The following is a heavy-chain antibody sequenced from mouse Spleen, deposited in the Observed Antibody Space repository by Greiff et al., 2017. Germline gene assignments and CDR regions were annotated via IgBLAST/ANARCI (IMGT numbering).Heavy chain of an antibody. CDR1: GFTFSSYA. CDR2: ISSGGSYT. CDR3: AREEGSSGSPFAY. D-gene: IGHD3-1*01. V-gene: IGHV5-9-4*01. J-gene: IGHJ3*01. Sequence: EVQVVESGGGLVKPGGSLKLSCAASGFTFSSYAMSWVRQSPEKRLEWVAEISSGGSYTYYPDTVTGRFTISRDNAKNTLYLEMSSLRSEDTAMYYCAREEGSSGSPFAYWGQGTLVTVSA.